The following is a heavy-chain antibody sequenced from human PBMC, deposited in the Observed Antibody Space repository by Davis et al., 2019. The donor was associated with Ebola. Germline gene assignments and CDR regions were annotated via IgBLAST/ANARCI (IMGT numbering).Heavy chain of an antibody. Sequence: SGPTLVKPTQTLTLTCTFSGFSLRTTGMCVSWIRQPPGKALEWLARIDWDDDKYYSTSLKTRLTISKDTSKNQVVLRMTNMDPVDTATYFCARFTMAAGATFFDNWGQGTLVTVSS. CDR1: GFSLRTTGMC. CDR2: IDWDDDK. D-gene: IGHD6-13*01. V-gene: IGHV2-70*11. CDR3: ARFTMAAGATFFDN. J-gene: IGHJ4*02.